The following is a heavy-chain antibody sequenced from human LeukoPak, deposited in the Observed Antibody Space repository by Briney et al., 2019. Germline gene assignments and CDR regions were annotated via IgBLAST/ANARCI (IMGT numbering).Heavy chain of an antibody. D-gene: IGHD1-26*01. V-gene: IGHV4-39*01. J-gene: IGHJ4*02. CDR3: TSGSYYYPDY. Sequence: SETLSLTCTVAGGSISGSSDYWGWIRQPPGKGLEWIGSIYYSGTTYYSPSLKSRVTISVDTPKNQFSLNLSSVTAADTAVYSCTSGSYYYPDYWGQGTLVTVSS. CDR1: GGSISGSSDY. CDR2: IYYSGTT.